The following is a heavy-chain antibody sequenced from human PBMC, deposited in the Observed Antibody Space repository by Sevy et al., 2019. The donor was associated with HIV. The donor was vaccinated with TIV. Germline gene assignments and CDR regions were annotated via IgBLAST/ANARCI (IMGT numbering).Heavy chain of an antibody. Sequence: GGSLRLSCAASGFNIRTHWMLWVRQAPGKELEWVANINEDGSTKYYLDSVKGRFTISRDNAENSVFLQMNSLRVEDTAVYYCVRALLKADSLWGQGTLVTVSS. CDR1: GFNIRTHW. V-gene: IGHV3-7*01. D-gene: IGHD1-26*01. CDR2: INEDGSTK. J-gene: IGHJ4*02. CDR3: VRALLKADSL.